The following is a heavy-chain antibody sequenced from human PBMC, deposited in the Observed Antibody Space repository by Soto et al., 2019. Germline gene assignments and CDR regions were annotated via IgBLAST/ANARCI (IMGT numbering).Heavy chain of an antibody. CDR2: IVTILGIA. CDR1: GGTFSRYT. D-gene: IGHD2-21*01. CDR3: AKWGDCYNTGLEY. Sequence: SVKVSCKAAGGTFSRYTISWVRQAPGRGLEWMGRIVTILGIANYAQKFQGRVTITADKSTSTAYMVLRSRRSEDTAVYYCAKWGDCYNTGLEYWGKGTLVTVSS. V-gene: IGHV1-69*02. J-gene: IGHJ4*02.